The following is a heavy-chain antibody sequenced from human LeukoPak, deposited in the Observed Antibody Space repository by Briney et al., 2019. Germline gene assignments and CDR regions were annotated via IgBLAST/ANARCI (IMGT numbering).Heavy chain of an antibody. Sequence: SETLSLPCTVCGDSISVSSYYWRWIRKPPGKGVEWIGNIYYNGSTNYNPSLKSRVTMSVDTSKTQFSLKLSSVTAADTAVYYCARDWECSSTSCYSYCGMDVWGQGTTVTVSS. CDR1: GDSISVSSYY. D-gene: IGHD2-2*01. CDR2: IYYNGST. V-gene: IGHV4-61*05. CDR3: ARDWECSSTSCYSYCGMDV. J-gene: IGHJ6*02.